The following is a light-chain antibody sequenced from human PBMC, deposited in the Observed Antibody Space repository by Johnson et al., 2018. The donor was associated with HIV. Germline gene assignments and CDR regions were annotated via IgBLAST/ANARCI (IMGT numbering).Light chain of an antibody. CDR1: SSNIEDNY. CDR2: ENN. Sequence: QSALTQPPSVSAAPGQKVTISCSGSSSNIEDNYVSWYQQLPDTAPKLLIYENNKRPSGIPDRFSGSKSGTSATLGISGLQTGDEADYYCGTWDSSLSAEVFGTGTKVTVL. V-gene: IGLV1-51*02. CDR3: GTWDSSLSAEV. J-gene: IGLJ1*01.